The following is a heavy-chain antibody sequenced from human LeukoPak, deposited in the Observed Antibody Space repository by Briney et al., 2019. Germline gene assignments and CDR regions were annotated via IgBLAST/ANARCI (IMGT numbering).Heavy chain of an antibody. V-gene: IGHV3-23*01. CDR1: GFTFSNFA. J-gene: IGHJ4*02. D-gene: IGHD6-6*01. CDR3: SKGASSAGMLDFQY. Sequence: PGRSLRLSCEASGFTFSNFAMTWVRQAPGKGLEWVSAINSAGHTYYEDSVKGRFTITRDNSKNTVYLQMINLRAEDTAMYYCSKGASSAGMLDFQYWGQGTLVTVSS. CDR2: INSAGHT.